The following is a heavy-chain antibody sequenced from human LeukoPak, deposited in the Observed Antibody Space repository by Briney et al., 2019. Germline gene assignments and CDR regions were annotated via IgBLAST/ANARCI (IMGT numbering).Heavy chain of an antibody. CDR2: IYYSGST. V-gene: IGHV4-59*01. Sequence: SETLSLTCTVPGGSISSYYWSWIRQPPGKGLEWIGYIYYSGSTNYNPSLKSRVTISVDTSKNQFSLKPSSVTAADTAVYYCARGKYSAKYGSGSYYNRNGAFDIWGQGTMVTVSS. CDR3: ARGKYSAKYGSGSYYNRNGAFDI. D-gene: IGHD3-10*01. J-gene: IGHJ3*02. CDR1: GGSISSYY.